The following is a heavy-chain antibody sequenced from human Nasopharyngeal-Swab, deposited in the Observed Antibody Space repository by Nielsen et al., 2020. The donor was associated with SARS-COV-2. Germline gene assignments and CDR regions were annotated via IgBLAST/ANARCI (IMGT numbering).Heavy chain of an antibody. Sequence: GGSLRLSCAASGFTFTGYSMNWVRQAPGKGPEWVSSINGGSNYIYYADSLKGRFTISRDNAKNSLYLQMNSLRAEDTAVYYCAKDITGYSSGWFYYYYYMDVWGKGTTVTVSS. CDR3: AKDITGYSSGWFYYYYYMDV. J-gene: IGHJ6*03. D-gene: IGHD6-19*01. V-gene: IGHV3-21*01. CDR2: INGGSNYI. CDR1: GFTFTGYS.